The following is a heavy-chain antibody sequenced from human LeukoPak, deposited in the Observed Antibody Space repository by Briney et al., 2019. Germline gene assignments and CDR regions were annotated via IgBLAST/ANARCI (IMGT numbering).Heavy chain of an antibody. CDR2: IYSDGSI. CDR1: GFTVSDSY. Sequence: GGSLRLSCAASGFTVSDSYMSWVRQAPGKGLEWVSVIYSDGSIYYADSVKGRFTISRDNSKNTVYLQMNSLRDEDTAVYYCTRDRGAYWDSSGWYHPSWGQGTLVTVSS. CDR3: TRDRGAYWDSSGWYHPS. J-gene: IGHJ5*02. D-gene: IGHD6-19*01. V-gene: IGHV3-66*01.